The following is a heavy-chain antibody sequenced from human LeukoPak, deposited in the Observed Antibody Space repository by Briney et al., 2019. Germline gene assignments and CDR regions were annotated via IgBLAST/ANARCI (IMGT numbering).Heavy chain of an antibody. CDR2: ISSNGGST. J-gene: IGHJ4*02. Sequence: GGSLRLSCAASGFTFSSYAMHWVRQAPGKGLEYVSAISSNGGSTYYANSVKGRFTISRDNSKNTLYLQMGSLRAEDMAVYYCARGVSTVLQVDYWGQGTLVTVSS. V-gene: IGHV3-64*01. CDR1: GFTFSSYA. D-gene: IGHD5/OR15-5a*01. CDR3: ARGVSTVLQVDY.